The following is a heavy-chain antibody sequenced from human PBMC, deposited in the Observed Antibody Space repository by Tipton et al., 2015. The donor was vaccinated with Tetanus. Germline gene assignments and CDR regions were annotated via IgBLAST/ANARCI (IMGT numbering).Heavy chain of an antibody. D-gene: IGHD1-20*01. J-gene: IGHJ5*02. V-gene: IGHV3-49*03. CDR1: GFTFGDYA. Sequence: SLRLSCTASGFTFGDYAMSWFRQAPGKGLEWVGFIRSKAYGGTTEYAASVKGRFTISRDDSKSIAYLQMNSLKTEDTAVYYCTRVRGLYNWNDPWFDPWGQGTLVTVSS. CDR3: TRVRGLYNWNDPWFDP. CDR2: IRSKAYGGTT.